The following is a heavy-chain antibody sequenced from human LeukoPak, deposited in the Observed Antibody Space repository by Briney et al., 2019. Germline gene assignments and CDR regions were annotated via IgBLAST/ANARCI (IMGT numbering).Heavy chain of an antibody. Sequence: GGSLRLSCAASGFTFSTYGMHWVRQAPGKGLQWVAVIWYDGSNKQYADSVKGRFTISRDNSKNTLYLQMNSLRAEDTAVYYCARSRYCSSTSRYGFLDYWGQGTLVTVSS. CDR2: IWYDGSNK. V-gene: IGHV3-33*01. J-gene: IGHJ4*02. CDR3: ARSRYCSSTSRYGFLDY. CDR1: GFTFSTYG. D-gene: IGHD2-2*01.